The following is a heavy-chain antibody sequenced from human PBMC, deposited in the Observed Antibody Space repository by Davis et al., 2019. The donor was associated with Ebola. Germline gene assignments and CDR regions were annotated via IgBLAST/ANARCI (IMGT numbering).Heavy chain of an antibody. CDR1: GITLSSYS. V-gene: IGHV3-48*01. CDR3: TEGGSGHLDY. J-gene: IGHJ4*02. CDR2: ISGYSSTI. Sequence: ESLKISCAASGITLSSYSMNWVRQAPGKGLEWVSYISGYSSTISYADSVKGRFTISRDNAKNSLYLQMNSLGAEDTAVYYCTEGGSGHLDYWGQGILVTVSS. D-gene: IGHD3-16*01.